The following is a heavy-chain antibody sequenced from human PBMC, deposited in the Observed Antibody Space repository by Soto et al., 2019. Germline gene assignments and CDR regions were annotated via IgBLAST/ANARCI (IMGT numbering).Heavy chain of an antibody. CDR3: AKDARGDGYNGDYYFDY. CDR1: GFSFRDYP. J-gene: IGHJ4*02. D-gene: IGHD5-18*01. CDR2: ISGSDFNT. Sequence: EVQLLESGGGLVQPGGSLRLSCVASGFSFRDYPMSWVRQAAGRGLEWVSTISGSDFNTYYEDSAKGRFTISRDITKHTLYVQMNSPRAEDTALYYCAKDARGDGYNGDYYFDYWGQGTLVTLSS. V-gene: IGHV3-23*01.